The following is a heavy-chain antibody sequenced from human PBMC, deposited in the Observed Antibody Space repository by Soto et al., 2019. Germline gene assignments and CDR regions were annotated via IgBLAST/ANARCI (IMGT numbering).Heavy chain of an antibody. J-gene: IGHJ6*02. D-gene: IGHD3-10*01. CDR1: GFTFSSYG. Sequence: GGSLRLSCAASGFTFSSYGMHWVRQAPGKGLEWVAVISYDGSNKYYADSVKGRFTISRDNSKNTLYLQMNSLRAEDTAVYYCAKVLLYYYYGMDVWGQGTTVTVSS. V-gene: IGHV3-30*18. CDR3: AKVLLYYYYGMDV. CDR2: ISYDGSNK.